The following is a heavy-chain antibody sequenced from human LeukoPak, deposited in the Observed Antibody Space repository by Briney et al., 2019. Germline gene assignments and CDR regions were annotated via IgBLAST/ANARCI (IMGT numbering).Heavy chain of an antibody. Sequence: PEALSDSCIVSLASTSHFFWNWIRQPPGKGVEWIGHMHKRGSSKHSPSLKCRVTISILKTKHQFSLNLTSVTSADTARYFFARSAECLCNAFDIWGQGTTVSASS. CDR1: LASTSHFF. J-gene: IGHJ3*02. CDR3: ARSAECLCNAFDI. D-gene: IGHD5/OR15-5a*01. CDR2: MHKRGSS. V-gene: IGHV4-59*01.